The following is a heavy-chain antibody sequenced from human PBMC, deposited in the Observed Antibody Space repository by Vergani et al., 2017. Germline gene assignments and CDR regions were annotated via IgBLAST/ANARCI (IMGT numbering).Heavy chain of an antibody. J-gene: IGHJ6*02. CDR3: ARFPLTTVATGHTDYYYGMDV. CDR2: ISSSSSTI. CDR1: GFTFSSYS. D-gene: IGHD4-17*01. Sequence: EVHLVESGGGLVQPGGSLRLSCAASGFTFSSYSMNCVLQAPGKGLQWVSYISSSSSTIYYADSVKGRFTISRDNAKNSLYLQMNSLRAEDTAVYYCARFPLTTVATGHTDYYYGMDVWGQGTTVTVSS. V-gene: IGHV3-48*01.